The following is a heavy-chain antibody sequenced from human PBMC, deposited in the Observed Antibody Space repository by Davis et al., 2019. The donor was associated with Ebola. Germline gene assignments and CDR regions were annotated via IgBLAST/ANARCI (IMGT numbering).Heavy chain of an antibody. Sequence: GSLRLSCAVYGGSFSGYYWSWIRQPPGKGLEWIGEINHSGSTNYNPSLTSRVTISVATSKNQFSLKLSSVTAADTAVYYCARGPNKDCSSTSCYLYYYYYGMDVWGQGTTVTVSS. CDR2: INHSGST. CDR1: GGSFSGYY. J-gene: IGHJ6*02. V-gene: IGHV4-34*01. D-gene: IGHD2-2*01. CDR3: ARGPNKDCSSTSCYLYYYYYGMDV.